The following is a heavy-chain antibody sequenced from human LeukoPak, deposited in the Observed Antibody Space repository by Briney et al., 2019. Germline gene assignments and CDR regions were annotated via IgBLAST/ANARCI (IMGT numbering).Heavy chain of an antibody. CDR3: ARDIGSSSIFGVVSPVDY. CDR1: GYTFTGYY. Sequence: ASVKVSCKASGYTFTGYYMHWVRQAPGQGLEWMGWINPNSGGTNYAQKFQGRVTMARDTSITTVYMELSRLTSDDTAVFYCARDIGSSSIFGVVSPVDYWGQGTLVTVSS. J-gene: IGHJ4*02. D-gene: IGHD3-3*01. V-gene: IGHV1-2*02. CDR2: INPNSGGT.